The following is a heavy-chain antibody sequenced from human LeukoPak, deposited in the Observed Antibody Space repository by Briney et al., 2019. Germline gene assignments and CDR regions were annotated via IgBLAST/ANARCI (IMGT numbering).Heavy chain of an antibody. D-gene: IGHD1-26*01. J-gene: IGHJ4*02. CDR1: GFTVSTNY. V-gene: IGHV3-66*02. CDR2: VYTDGST. Sequence: GGSLRLSCAASGFTVSTNYMSWVRQAPGKGLEWVSVVYTDGSTYYADSVKGRFSISRDNSKNTLFLQMSSLRAEGTAVYYCARDRLVGAGLGRYFDYWGQGTLVTVSS. CDR3: ARDRLVGAGLGRYFDY.